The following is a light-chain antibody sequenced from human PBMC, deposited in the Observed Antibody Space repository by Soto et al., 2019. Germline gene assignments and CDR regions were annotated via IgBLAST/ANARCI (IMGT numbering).Light chain of an antibody. V-gene: IGKV3-20*01. CDR3: QHYDNSAALT. J-gene: IGKJ4*01. CDR2: GVS. Sequence: EIVLTQSPGTLSLSPGESATLFCRASQTVSSSCLAWYQQKPGQAPRLLIYGVSSRATGTPDRFSGSGSGTDFTLTISRLQPEDFAVYYCQHYDNSAALTFGGGTNVEIK. CDR1: QTVSSSC.